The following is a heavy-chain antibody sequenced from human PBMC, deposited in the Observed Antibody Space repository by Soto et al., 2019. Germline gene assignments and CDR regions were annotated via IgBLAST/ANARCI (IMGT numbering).Heavy chain of an antibody. CDR1: RFTFISNE. CDR3: ARGYTGGWSRGGYFDY. J-gene: IGHJ4*02. D-gene: IGHD6-19*01. V-gene: IGHV3-48*03. Sequence: GGSLRLSCAASRFTFISNEMNWVRQAPGKGLEWISYISSSGSTKYYADSVKGRFTISRDNAKNSLFLQMNSLTVEDRAVYYCARGYTGGWSRGGYFDYWGQGALVTVS. CDR2: ISSSGSTK.